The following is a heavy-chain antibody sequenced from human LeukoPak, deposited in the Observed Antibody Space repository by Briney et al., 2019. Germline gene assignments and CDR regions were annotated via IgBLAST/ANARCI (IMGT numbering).Heavy chain of an antibody. J-gene: IGHJ6*03. CDR2: INLDGGQK. D-gene: IGHD6-19*01. V-gene: IGHV3-7*01. CDR3: ARDPGIAVAGTPPSADYMDV. CDR1: GFTFRNYW. Sequence: GGSLRLSCVVSGFTFRNYWMSWVRQAPGKGLEWVANINLDGGQKYYVDSVKGRFTISRGNAKNSLYLQMNSLRAEDTAVYYCARDPGIAVAGTPPSADYMDVWGKGTTVTVSS.